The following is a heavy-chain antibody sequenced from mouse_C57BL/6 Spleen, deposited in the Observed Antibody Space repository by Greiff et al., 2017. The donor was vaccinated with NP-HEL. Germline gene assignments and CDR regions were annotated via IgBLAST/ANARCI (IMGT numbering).Heavy chain of an antibody. D-gene: IGHD1-1*01. V-gene: IGHV1-72*01. Sequence: QVHVKQPGAELVKPGASVKLSCKASGYTFTSYWMHWVKQRPGRGLEWIGWIDPNSGGTKYNEKFKSKATLTVDKPSSTAYMQLSSLTSEDSAVYYYASAHYYDSSYFDYWGQGTTLTVSS. CDR1: GYTFTSYW. J-gene: IGHJ2*01. CDR2: IDPNSGGT. CDR3: ASAHYYDSSYFDY.